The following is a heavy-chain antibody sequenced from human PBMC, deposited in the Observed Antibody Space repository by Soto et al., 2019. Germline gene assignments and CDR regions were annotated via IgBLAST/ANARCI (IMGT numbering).Heavy chain of an antibody. CDR2: IDPSDSYT. D-gene: IGHD1-26*01. CDR3: ASPVGATRYYYYYGMDV. V-gene: IGHV5-10-1*01. CDR1: GYSFTSYW. Sequence: GESLKISCKGSGYSFTSYWISWVRQMPGKGLEWMGRIDPSDSYTNYSPSFQGHVTISADKSISTAYLQWSSLKASDTAVYYCASPVGATRYYYYYGMDVWGQGTTVTVSS. J-gene: IGHJ6*02.